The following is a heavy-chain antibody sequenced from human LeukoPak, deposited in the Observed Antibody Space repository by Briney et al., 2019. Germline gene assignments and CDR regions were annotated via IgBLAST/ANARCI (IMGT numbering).Heavy chain of an antibody. V-gene: IGHV1-2*06. CDR2: INPNTGGA. CDR1: GYTFTGYY. J-gene: IGHJ3*01. D-gene: IGHD2-15*01. CDR3: AITYSKYAFDV. Sequence: ASVKVSCKASGYTFTGYYIHWLRQAPGQGLEWMGRINPNTGGAHYAQNFNGRVTMTRDTSTSTAYMDLRRLPSDDTPIYYCAITYSKYAFDVWGQSTVVTVSS.